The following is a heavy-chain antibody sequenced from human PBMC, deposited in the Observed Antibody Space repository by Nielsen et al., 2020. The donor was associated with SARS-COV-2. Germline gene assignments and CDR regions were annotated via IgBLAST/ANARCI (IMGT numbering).Heavy chain of an antibody. V-gene: IGHV3-49*03. Sequence: GGSLRLSCTASGFTFGDYAMSWFRQAPGKGLEWVGFIRSTPYGGTREYAASVKGRFTISRDDSKSIAYLEMNSLKIEDTAVYYCTREATYGSLDYWGQGTLVSVSS. CDR1: GFTFGDYA. D-gene: IGHD3-10*01. CDR3: TREATYGSLDY. CDR2: IRSTPYGGTR. J-gene: IGHJ4*02.